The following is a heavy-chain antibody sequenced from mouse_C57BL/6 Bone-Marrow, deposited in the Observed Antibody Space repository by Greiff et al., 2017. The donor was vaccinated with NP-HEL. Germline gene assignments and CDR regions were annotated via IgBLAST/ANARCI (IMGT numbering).Heavy chain of an antibody. Sequence: EVQLQQSGPVLVKPGASVKMSCKASGYTFTDYYMNWVKQSHGKSLEWIGVINPYNGGTSYNQKFKGKATLTVDKSSSTAYMELNSLTSEDSAVYYCARYDSRPIPYWGQGTTLTVSS. J-gene: IGHJ2*01. CDR2: INPYNGGT. D-gene: IGHD2-12*01. CDR3: ARYDSRPIPY. V-gene: IGHV1-19*01. CDR1: GYTFTDYY.